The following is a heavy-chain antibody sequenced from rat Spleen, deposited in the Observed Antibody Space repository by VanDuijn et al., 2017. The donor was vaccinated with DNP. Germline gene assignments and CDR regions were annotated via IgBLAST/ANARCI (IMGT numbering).Heavy chain of an antibody. CDR1: GFSLTSYN. CDR3: ARDGQWDYLDY. J-gene: IGHJ2*01. V-gene: IGHV2-41*01. D-gene: IGHD1-1*01. CDR2: VWIGGTT. Sequence: QVQLKESGPGLVQPSQTLSLTCTVAGFSLTSYNVHWVRQPPGKGLEWMGVVWIGGTTHISSIFKSRVSISRDTSKSQVFLKVNSLQAEDTATYYCARDGQWDYLDYWGQGVMVTVAS.